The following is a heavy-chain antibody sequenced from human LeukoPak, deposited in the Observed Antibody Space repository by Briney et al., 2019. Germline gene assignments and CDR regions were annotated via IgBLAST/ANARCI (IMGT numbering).Heavy chain of an antibody. CDR3: ARDFDY. CDR1: GGSISSHY. CDR2: IYYSGST. Sequence: SETLSLTCTVSGGSISSHYWSWIRQPPGKGLEWIGYIYYSGSTNYNPSLKSRVTISVDTSKNQFSLKLSSVTAAGTAVYYCARDFDYWGQGTLVTVSS. V-gene: IGHV4-59*11. J-gene: IGHJ4*02.